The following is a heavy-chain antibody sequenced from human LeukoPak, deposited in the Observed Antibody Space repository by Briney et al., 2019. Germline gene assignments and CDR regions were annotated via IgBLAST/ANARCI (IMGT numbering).Heavy chain of an antibody. J-gene: IGHJ4*02. CDR3: ARAPLDYGDYVSVGETEYYFDY. Sequence: GGSLRLSCAASGFTVKSNYMSWVRQAPGKGLEWVSVIYSGGSAYYADSVKGRFTISRDNSKNTVYLQMNSLRAEDTAVYYCARAPLDYGDYVSVGETEYYFDYWGQGTLVTVSS. D-gene: IGHD4-17*01. V-gene: IGHV3-66*01. CDR2: IYSGGSA. CDR1: GFTVKSNY.